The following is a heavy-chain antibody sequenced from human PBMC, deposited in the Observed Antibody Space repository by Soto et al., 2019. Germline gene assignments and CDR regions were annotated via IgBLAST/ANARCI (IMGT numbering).Heavy chain of an antibody. V-gene: IGHV1-18*04. D-gene: IGHD2-2*01. J-gene: IGHJ6*04. CDR1: GYTFTSYG. Sequence: ASVKVSCKASGYTFTSYGISWVRQAPGQGLEWMGWISAYNGNTNYAQKLQGRVTMTTDTSTSTAYMELRSLRSDDTAVYYCASSPQTDCSSTSCFLPYGTDVWGKGTTVTVSS. CDR2: ISAYNGNT. CDR3: ASSPQTDCSSTSCFLPYGTDV.